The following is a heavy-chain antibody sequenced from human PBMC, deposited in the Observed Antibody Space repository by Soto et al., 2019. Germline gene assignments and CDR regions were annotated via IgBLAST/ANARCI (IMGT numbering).Heavy chain of an antibody. CDR2: ISAYNSNT. J-gene: IGHJ6*02. CDR3: ERGSSSGYYYYYYGMDV. V-gene: IGHV1-18*04. Sequence: ASVKVSCKASGYTFTSYGIRWVRQAPGQGLEWMGWISAYNSNTNYAQKLQGRVTMTTDTSTSTAYMELRNLRSDDTAVYSCERGSSSGYYYYYYGMDVWRQGTTVTVSS. CDR1: GYTFTSYG. D-gene: IGHD3-22*01.